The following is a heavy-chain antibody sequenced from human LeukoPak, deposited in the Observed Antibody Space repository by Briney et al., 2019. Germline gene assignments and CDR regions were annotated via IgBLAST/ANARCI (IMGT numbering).Heavy chain of an antibody. D-gene: IGHD5-18*01. CDR3: ARDLAHPKYSYGYYWVEYFDY. Sequence: GASVKVSCKASGYTFTGYYMHWVRQAPGQGLEWMGWINSNSGGTNYAQKFQGRVTMTRDTSISTAYMELSRLRSDDTAVYYCARDLAHPKYSYGYYWVEYFDYWGQGTLVTVSS. CDR1: GYTFTGYY. V-gene: IGHV1-2*02. J-gene: IGHJ4*02. CDR2: INSNSGGT.